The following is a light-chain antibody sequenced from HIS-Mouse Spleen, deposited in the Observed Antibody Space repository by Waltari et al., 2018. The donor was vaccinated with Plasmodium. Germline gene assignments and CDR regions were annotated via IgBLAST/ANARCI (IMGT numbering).Light chain of an antibody. Sequence: DIKMTQSPSTLSASVGDRSPITSRASQSISSWLAWYQQKPGKAPKLLLYKASSLESGVPSRFSGSGAGTEFTLTISSLQPDDFANYYCQQYNSYYTFGQGTKLEIK. CDR1: QSISSW. J-gene: IGKJ2*01. CDR2: KAS. CDR3: QQYNSYYT. V-gene: IGKV1-5*03.